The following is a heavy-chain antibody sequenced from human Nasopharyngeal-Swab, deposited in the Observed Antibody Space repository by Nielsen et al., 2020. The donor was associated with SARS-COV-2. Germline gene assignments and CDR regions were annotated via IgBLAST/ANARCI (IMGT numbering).Heavy chain of an antibody. V-gene: IGHV1-8*01. CDR2: MNPNSGNT. D-gene: IGHD2-2*01. J-gene: IGHJ5*02. CDR1: GYTFTSYD. Sequence: ASVKVSCKASGYTFTSYDINWVRQATGQGLEWMGWMNPNSGNTGYAQKFQGRVTMTRNISISTAYMELSSLRSEDTAVYYCARGLGYCSSTSCYAWGQGTLVTVSS. CDR3: ARGLGYCSSTSCYA.